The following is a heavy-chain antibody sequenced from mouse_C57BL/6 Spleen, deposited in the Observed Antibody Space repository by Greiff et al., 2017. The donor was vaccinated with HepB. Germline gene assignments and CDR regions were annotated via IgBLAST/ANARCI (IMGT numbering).Heavy chain of an antibody. CDR2: INPSNGGT. D-gene: IGHD1-1*01. J-gene: IGHJ4*01. CDR1: GYTFTSYW. V-gene: IGHV1-53*01. Sequence: VQLQQPGTELVKPGASVKLSCKASGYTFTSYWMHWVKQRPGQGLEWIGNINPSNGGTNYNEKFKSKATLTVDKSSSTAYMQLSSLTSEASAVYYCARHYGSSLYAMDYWGQGTSVTVSS. CDR3: ARHYGSSLYAMDY.